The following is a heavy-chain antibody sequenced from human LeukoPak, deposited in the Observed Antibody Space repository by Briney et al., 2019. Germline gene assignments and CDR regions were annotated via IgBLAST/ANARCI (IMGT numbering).Heavy chain of an antibody. J-gene: IGHJ4*02. CDR3: ARARIAVAGDFDY. V-gene: IGHV5-51*01. CDR2: IYPGDSDT. CDR1: GYSFTSYW. Sequence: PGESLQISCQGSGYSFTSYWIGWVRQMPGKGLEWMGIIYPGDSDTRYSPSFQGQVTISADKSISTAYLQWSSLKASDTAMYYCARARIAVAGDFDYWGQGTLVTVSS. D-gene: IGHD6-19*01.